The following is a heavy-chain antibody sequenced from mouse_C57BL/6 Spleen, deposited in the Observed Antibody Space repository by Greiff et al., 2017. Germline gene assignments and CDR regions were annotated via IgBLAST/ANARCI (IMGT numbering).Heavy chain of an antibody. D-gene: IGHD2-5*01. Sequence: VQLQQSGPELVKPGASVKISCKASGYAFSSSWMNWVKQRPGKGLEWIGRIYPGDGDTNYNGKFKGKATLTADKSSSTAYMQLSSLTSEDSAVYFCARSYYSNYVGMDYWGQGTSVTVSS. CDR2: IYPGDGDT. J-gene: IGHJ4*01. CDR3: ARSYYSNYVGMDY. V-gene: IGHV1-82*01. CDR1: GYAFSSSW.